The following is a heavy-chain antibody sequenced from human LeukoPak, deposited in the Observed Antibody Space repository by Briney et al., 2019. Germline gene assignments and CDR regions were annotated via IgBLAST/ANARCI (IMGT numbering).Heavy chain of an antibody. J-gene: IGHJ4*02. CDR2: ISAYNGNT. D-gene: IGHD3-16*02. CDR1: GYTFTSYG. V-gene: IGHV1-18*01. Sequence: ASVKVSCKASGYTFTSYGISCVRQAPGQGREWMGWISAYNGNTNYAQKLQGRVTMTTDTSTSTAYMELRSLRSDDTAVYYCAGDRDYDYVWGSYRPCDYWGQGTLVTVSS. CDR3: AGDRDYDYVWGSYRPCDY.